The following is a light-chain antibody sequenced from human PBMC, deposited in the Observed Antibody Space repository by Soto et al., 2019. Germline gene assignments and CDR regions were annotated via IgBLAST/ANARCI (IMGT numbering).Light chain of an antibody. Sequence: DIVLTQSPGTLSLSPGDRATLSCRASQSVSSSYLAWYQQKPGQAPSLLIYGASTRATGIPDRFSGSASGTDFTLTISRLDPEDFAVYYCQQYDRSAPGLTFGPGTKVDIK. V-gene: IGKV3-20*01. CDR1: QSVSSSY. CDR3: QQYDRSAPGLT. J-gene: IGKJ3*01. CDR2: GAS.